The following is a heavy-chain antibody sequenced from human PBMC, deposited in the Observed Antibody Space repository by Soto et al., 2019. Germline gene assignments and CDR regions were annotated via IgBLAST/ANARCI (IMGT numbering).Heavy chain of an antibody. Sequence: ASVKVSCKASGYTFTNYDINWVRQATGQGPEWMGWMNPDSGDTGYVPNFQGRVSMTRSTSISTAYMELSDLRSEDTAVYYCERSRGGTGVHFNFWGQGTQVTVSS. CDR3: ERSRGGTGVHFNF. J-gene: IGHJ4*02. CDR2: MNPDSGDT. D-gene: IGHD7-27*01. CDR1: GYTFTNYD. V-gene: IGHV1-8*01.